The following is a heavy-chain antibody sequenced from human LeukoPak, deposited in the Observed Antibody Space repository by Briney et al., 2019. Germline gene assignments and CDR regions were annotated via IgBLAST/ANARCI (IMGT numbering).Heavy chain of an antibody. Sequence: SETLSLICTVSGGSISSNTYYWSWIRQPPGKGLEWIGSIRYSGRTYYKPSLKSRVTLSVDTSKNQLLLNLRSVTAADTAMYYCAREFNGSPDYLGQATLVTVSS. D-gene: IGHD6-25*01. CDR2: IRYSGRT. V-gene: IGHV4-39*02. CDR3: AREFNGSPDY. CDR1: GGSISSNTYY. J-gene: IGHJ4*02.